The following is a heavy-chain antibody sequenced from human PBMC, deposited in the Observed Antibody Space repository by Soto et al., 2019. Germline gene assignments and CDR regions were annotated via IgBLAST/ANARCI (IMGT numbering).Heavy chain of an antibody. Sequence: QVQLVESGGGVVQPGTSLRLSCAASGFIFNSYSIHWVRQAPGKGLEGVAVISYDGNTQYYGDSLKGRFIVSRENSKNTAYLQMNGLRADDTAFYYCANVSRASRISTPDFDSWGQGTLVTVSS. CDR2: ISYDGNTQ. CDR3: ANVSRASRISTPDFDS. V-gene: IGHV3-30-3*01. CDR1: GFIFNSYS. J-gene: IGHJ4*02.